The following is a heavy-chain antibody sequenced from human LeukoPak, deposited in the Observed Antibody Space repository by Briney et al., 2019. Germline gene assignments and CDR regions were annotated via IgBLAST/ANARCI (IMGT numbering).Heavy chain of an antibody. D-gene: IGHD3-22*01. V-gene: IGHV4-39*01. Sequence: SETLSLTCTVSGGSISSSSYYWGWIRQPPGKGLEWIGSIYYSGSTYYNPSLKSRVTISVDTSKNQFSLKLSSVTAADTAVYYCARRPKNYYYYDSSAPDYWGQGTLVTVSS. CDR1: GGSISSSSYY. CDR2: IYYSGST. J-gene: IGHJ4*02. CDR3: ARRPKNYYYYDSSAPDY.